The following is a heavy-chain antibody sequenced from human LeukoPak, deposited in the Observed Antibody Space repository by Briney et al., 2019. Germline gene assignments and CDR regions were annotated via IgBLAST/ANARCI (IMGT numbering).Heavy chain of an antibody. D-gene: IGHD4-23*01. J-gene: IGHJ5*02. CDR3: VRDAGGGNSWFDT. Sequence: GGSLRLSCAVSGITLSNYGMSWVRQAPGKGLEWVSWISPTSSYMYYADSVKGRFTISRDNAKNSLYPQMNSLRAEDTALYYCVRDAGGGNSWFDTWGQGTLVTVSS. CDR1: GITLSNYG. V-gene: IGHV3-21*04. CDR2: ISPTSSYM.